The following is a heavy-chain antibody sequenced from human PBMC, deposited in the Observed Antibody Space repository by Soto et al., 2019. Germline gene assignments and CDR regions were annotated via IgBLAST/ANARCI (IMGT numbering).Heavy chain of an antibody. V-gene: IGHV3-7*05. J-gene: IGHJ6*02. CDR1: GFTFSTYW. D-gene: IGHD3-16*01. CDR3: ARDWGAPGRGSALGYYYHFGMDV. CDR2: INEDGSEA. Sequence: EVQLVESGGGLAQPGGSLRLSCAASGFTFSTYWMNWVRQAPGKGLEWVANINEDGSEAYYVDSVKGRFTISRDNAKNSLYLDMNSLRGEDTAVYYCARDWGAPGRGSALGYYYHFGMDVWGQGTPVTAPS.